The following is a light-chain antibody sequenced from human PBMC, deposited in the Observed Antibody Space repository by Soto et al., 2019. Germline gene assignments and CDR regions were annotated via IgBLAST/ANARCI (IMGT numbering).Light chain of an antibody. CDR1: SSDVGGYNY. CDR2: DVT. J-gene: IGLJ1*01. CDR3: SSHAGTSVV. V-gene: IGLV2-11*01. Sequence: QSVLTQPRSVSGSPGQSVTISCTGTSSDVGGYNYVAWFRQHPGKTPKVIIYDVTKRPSGVPDRFSGSKSGNTASLTISGLQAEDEADYYCSSHAGTSVVFGGGTRSPS.